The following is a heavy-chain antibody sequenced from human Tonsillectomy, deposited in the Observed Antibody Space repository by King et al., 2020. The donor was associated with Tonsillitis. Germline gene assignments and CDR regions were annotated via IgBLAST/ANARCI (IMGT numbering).Heavy chain of an antibody. CDR3: ARARGYSYPLEL. J-gene: IGHJ4*02. Sequence: HVQLVESGAEVKKPGASVNFSCQASGYILTAYYLHWVRQAPGQGLEWMGWINPRSGGTKFLQKFQGRVTMTSDTSISTAYMELSRLTSDDTAVYYCARARGYSYPLELWGQGTRVTVSS. D-gene: IGHD5-18*01. CDR1: GYILTAYY. V-gene: IGHV1-2*02. CDR2: INPRSGGT.